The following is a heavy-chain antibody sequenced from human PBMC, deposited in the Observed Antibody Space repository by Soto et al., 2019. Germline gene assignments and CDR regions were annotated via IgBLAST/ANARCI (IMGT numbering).Heavy chain of an antibody. J-gene: IGHJ6*02. V-gene: IGHV1-69*01. Sequence: VQLVQSGAEVRTPGSSVKVSCKASGGSLKGYGIGWVRQAPGQGREWMGGVSPLFGAANYAQKFQARVTVIVDASTGTVNMELSSLTSEDTAVYYCWRVLYYGSGSYSPYAMDVWGQGTPVTVSS. CDR2: VSPLFGAA. CDR1: GGSLKGYG. D-gene: IGHD3-10*01. CDR3: WRVLYYGSGSYSPYAMDV.